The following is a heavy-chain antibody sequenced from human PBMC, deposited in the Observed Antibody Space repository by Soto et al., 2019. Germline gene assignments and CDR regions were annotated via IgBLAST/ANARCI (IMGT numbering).Heavy chain of an antibody. CDR2: VIRVFDTS. D-gene: IGHD1-26*01. CDR1: GGSFSSYS. J-gene: IGHJ3*02. CDR3: ARGKWDLLMNRPDYFEI. Sequence: SLKVSCKASGGSFSSYSISWVRQAPGQGLEWMGGVIRVFDTSNYAQDFQGRVTITADEVTSTAYMELSSLRSDDTAVYYCARGKWDLLMNRPDYFEIWGQGTAVTVS. V-gene: IGHV1-69*13.